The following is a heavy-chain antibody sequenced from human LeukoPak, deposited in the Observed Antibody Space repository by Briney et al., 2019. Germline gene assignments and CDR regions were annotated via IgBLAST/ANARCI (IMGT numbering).Heavy chain of an antibody. CDR1: GYTFNNYF. CDR2: ISPHSHTT. Sequence: ASVTVSCKAYGYTFNNYFISWVRQAPGQGLEWVGWISPHSHTTHYAEKVQGRVTMTTDTSTTTVYMELRSLTSDDTAVYFCARGQSMYYWGQGTPVTVSS. D-gene: IGHD2-8*01. J-gene: IGHJ4*02. V-gene: IGHV1-18*01. CDR3: ARGQSMYY.